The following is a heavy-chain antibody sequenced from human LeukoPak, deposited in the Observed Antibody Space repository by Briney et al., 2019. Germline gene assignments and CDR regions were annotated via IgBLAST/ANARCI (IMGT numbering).Heavy chain of an antibody. CDR2: IIPIFGTA. D-gene: IGHD3-10*01. CDR3: AFGLGYYYYMDV. CDR1: GGTFSSYA. Sequence: VASVKVSCKASGGTFSSYAISWVRQAPGQGLEWMGGIIPIFGTANYAQKFQGRVTITTDESTSAAYMELSSLRSEDTAVYYCAFGLGYYYYMDVWGKGTTVTVSS. V-gene: IGHV1-69*05. J-gene: IGHJ6*03.